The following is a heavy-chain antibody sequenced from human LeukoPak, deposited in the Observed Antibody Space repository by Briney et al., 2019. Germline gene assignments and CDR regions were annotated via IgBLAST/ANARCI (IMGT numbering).Heavy chain of an antibody. Sequence: ASVKVSCKASGYTFTDYYMHWVRQAPGQGLEWMGWISAYNGNTNYAQKLQGRVTMTTDTSTSTAYMELRSLRSDDTAVYYCARAAREVAAAGKLWGQGTLVTVSS. J-gene: IGHJ4*02. CDR1: GYTFTDYY. CDR2: ISAYNGNT. CDR3: ARAAREVAAAGKL. V-gene: IGHV1-18*04. D-gene: IGHD6-13*01.